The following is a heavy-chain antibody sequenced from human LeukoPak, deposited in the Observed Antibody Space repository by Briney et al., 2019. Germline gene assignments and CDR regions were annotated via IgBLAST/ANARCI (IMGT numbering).Heavy chain of an antibody. CDR3: ARGSATVTRLGY. J-gene: IGHJ4*02. V-gene: IGHV4-61*02. Sequence: SQTLSLTCTVSGGSISSGSYYWSWIRQPAGKGLEWIGRIYTSGSTNYNPSLKSRVTISVDTSKNQFSLKLNSVTAADTAVYYCARGSATVTRLGYWGQGTLVTVSS. D-gene: IGHD4-17*01. CDR1: GGSISSGSYY. CDR2: IYTSGST.